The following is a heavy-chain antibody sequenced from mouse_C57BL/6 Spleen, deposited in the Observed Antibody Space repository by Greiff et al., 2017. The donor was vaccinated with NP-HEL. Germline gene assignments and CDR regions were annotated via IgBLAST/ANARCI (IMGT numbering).Heavy chain of an antibody. CDR2: ISYDGSN. Sequence: EVQLVESGPGLVKPSQSLSLTCSVTGYSITSGYYWNWIRQFPGNKLEWMGYISYDGSNNYNPSLKNRISITRDTSKNQFFLKLNSVTTEDTATYYCARDHYYGSSYWYFDVWGTGTTVTVSS. CDR3: ARDHYYGSSYWYFDV. D-gene: IGHD1-1*01. J-gene: IGHJ1*03. CDR1: GYSITSGYY. V-gene: IGHV3-6*01.